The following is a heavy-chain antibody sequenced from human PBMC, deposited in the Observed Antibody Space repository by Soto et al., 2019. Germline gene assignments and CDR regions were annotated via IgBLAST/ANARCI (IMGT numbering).Heavy chain of an antibody. D-gene: IGHD1-26*01. CDR1: GYSISIGYY. V-gene: IGHV4-38-2*02. J-gene: IGHJ4*02. CDR2: IRHSGNS. CDR3: ARDRYTGTYGHFDS. Sequence: SETLSLTCTVSGYSISIGYYLALIRHPPGKGLEWIGSIRHSGNSNSNPSLKSRVTISVDTSKNQFSLRLSSVTAADTAVYYCARDRYTGTYGHFDSWGQGTLVTVSS.